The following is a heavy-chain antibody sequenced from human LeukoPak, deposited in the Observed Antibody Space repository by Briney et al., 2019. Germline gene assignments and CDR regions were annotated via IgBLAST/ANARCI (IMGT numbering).Heavy chain of an antibody. Sequence: PGGSLRLSCAASGFTFSSYAMSWVRQAPGKGLEWVSASSGSGGSTYYADSVKGRFTISRDNSKNTLYLQMNSLRAEDTAVYYCAKYESIVVVVAAVDYWGQGTLVTVSS. V-gene: IGHV3-23*01. D-gene: IGHD2-15*01. CDR3: AKYESIVVVVAAVDY. CDR2: SSGSGGST. J-gene: IGHJ4*02. CDR1: GFTFSSYA.